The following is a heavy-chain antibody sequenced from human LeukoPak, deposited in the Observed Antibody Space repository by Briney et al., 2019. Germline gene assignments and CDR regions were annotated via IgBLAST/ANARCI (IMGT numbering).Heavy chain of an antibody. D-gene: IGHD6-19*01. CDR2: ISSSSSTI. V-gene: IGHV3-48*04. CDR1: GFTFSSYS. Sequence: GGSLRLSCAASGFTFSSYSMNWVRQAPGKGLEWVSYISSSSSTIYYADSVKGRFTISRDNAKNSLYLQMNSLRAEDTAVYYCARGMLVGQWLVQGDYWGQGTLVTVSS. J-gene: IGHJ4*02. CDR3: ARGMLVGQWLVQGDY.